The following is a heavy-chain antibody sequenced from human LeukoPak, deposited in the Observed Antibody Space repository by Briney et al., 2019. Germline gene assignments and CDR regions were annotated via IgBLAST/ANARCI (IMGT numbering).Heavy chain of an antibody. CDR2: DHYSGTA. CDR1: GGPDSCSIYH. D-gene: IGHD3-22*01. J-gene: IGHJ4*02. CDR3: ARSFVYDSRGGSGYFDH. Sequence: SETLSLTCTVSGGPDSCSIYHGVWIRQPPGKGQGWFGCDHYSGTASYTPSLKSRVTISMDASANWFSLRLDSVTAADTAVYYCARSFVYDSRGGSGYFDHWGQGTVLTVSS. V-gene: IGHV4-39*01.